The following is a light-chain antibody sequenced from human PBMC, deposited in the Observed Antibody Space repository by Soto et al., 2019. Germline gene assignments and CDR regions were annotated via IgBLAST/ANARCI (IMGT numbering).Light chain of an antibody. CDR2: GSS. Sequence: EIVLTQSPGTLSLSPGERATLSCRASQSVSNYYIAWYQQKPGQAPRLLIFGSSDRATGIPDRFSGSGSGTDFTLTISRLEPEDFAVYYCHQYGSSPPNTFGQGTNLEI. CDR1: QSVSNYY. J-gene: IGKJ2*01. CDR3: HQYGSSPPNT. V-gene: IGKV3-20*01.